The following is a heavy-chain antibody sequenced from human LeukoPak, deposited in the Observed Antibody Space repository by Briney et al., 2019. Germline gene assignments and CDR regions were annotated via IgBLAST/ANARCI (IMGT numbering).Heavy chain of an antibody. CDR2: MKQDGREK. V-gene: IGHV3-7*01. D-gene: IGHD2-21*01. J-gene: IGHJ4*02. CDR1: GFIFSNYW. Sequence: PGGSLRLSCVASGFIFSNYWMSWVRQVPGKGLEWVANMKQDGREKYLVDSVKGRFTISRDNAKNSVYLQMNSLRAEDTAVYYCARRRYYYFDYWGQGTLVTVSS. CDR3: ARRRYYYFDY.